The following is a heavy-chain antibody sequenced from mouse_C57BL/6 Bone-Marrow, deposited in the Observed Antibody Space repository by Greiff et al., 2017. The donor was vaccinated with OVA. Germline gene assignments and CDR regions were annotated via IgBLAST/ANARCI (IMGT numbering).Heavy chain of an antibody. CDR2: IAPSDSYT. CDR1: GYTFTSYW. J-gene: IGHJ4*01. Sequence: VQLQQSGAELVLPGASVKLSCKASGYTFTSYWMHWVKQRPGQGLEWIGEIAPSDSYTNYNQKFKGQSTLTVDKSSSTAYMQLSSLTSEDSAVNYWARKDDSSYDYAMDYWGQGTSVTVSS. CDR3: ARKDDSSYDYAMDY. V-gene: IGHV1-69*01. D-gene: IGHD1-1*01.